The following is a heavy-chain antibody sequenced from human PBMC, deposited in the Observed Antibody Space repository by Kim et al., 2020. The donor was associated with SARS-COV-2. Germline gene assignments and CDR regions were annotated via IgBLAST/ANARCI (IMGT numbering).Heavy chain of an antibody. Sequence: NTGYAQKFQGRVTMTRNTSISTAYMELSSLRSEDTAVYYCARGLVGATTDWGQGTLVTVSS. V-gene: IGHV1-8*01. J-gene: IGHJ4*02. CDR2: NT. D-gene: IGHD1-26*01. CDR3: ARGLVGATTD.